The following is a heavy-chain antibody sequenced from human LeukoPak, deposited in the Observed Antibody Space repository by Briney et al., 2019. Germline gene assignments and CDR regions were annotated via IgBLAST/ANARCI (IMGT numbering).Heavy chain of an antibody. J-gene: IGHJ4*02. Sequence: ASVKVSCKASGGTFSSYAISWVRQAPGQGLEWMGGIIPIFGTANYAQKLQGRVTMTTDTSTSTAYMELRSLRSDDTAVYYCARDIVRVVATTYFDYWGQGTLVTVSS. CDR2: IIPIFGTA. V-gene: IGHV1-69*05. D-gene: IGHD5-12*01. CDR3: ARDIVRVVATTYFDY. CDR1: GGTFSSYA.